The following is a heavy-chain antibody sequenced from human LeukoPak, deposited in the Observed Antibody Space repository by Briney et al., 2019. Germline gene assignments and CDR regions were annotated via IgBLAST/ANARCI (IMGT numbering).Heavy chain of an antibody. CDR3: ARGRRVYSSSWYVLAYFDY. V-gene: IGHV4-34*01. Sequence: SETLSLTCAVYGGSFSGYYWSWIRQPPGKGLEWIGEINHSGSTNYNPSLKSRVTISVETSKNQFSLKLSSVTAADTAVYYCARGRRVYSSSWYVLAYFDYWGQGTLVTVSS. J-gene: IGHJ4*02. D-gene: IGHD6-13*01. CDR2: INHSGST. CDR1: GGSFSGYY.